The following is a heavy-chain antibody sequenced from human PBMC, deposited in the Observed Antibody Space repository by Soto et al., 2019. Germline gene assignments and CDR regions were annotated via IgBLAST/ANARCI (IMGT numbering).Heavy chain of an antibody. CDR2: ISGSGGST. CDR3: AKGSGYDYYNGMDV. V-gene: IGHV3-23*01. J-gene: IGHJ6*02. CDR1: GFTFSTYA. Sequence: PGGSLRLSCAASGFTFSTYAMSWVRQAPGKGLEWVSTISGSGGSTYYADSVKGRFTISRDNSKNRLYVQMNSLRAEDTAVYYCAKGSGYDYYNGMDVWGQGTTVTVSS. D-gene: IGHD5-12*01.